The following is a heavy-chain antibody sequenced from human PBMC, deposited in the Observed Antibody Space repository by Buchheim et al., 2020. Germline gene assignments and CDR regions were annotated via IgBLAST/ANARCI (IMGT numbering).Heavy chain of an antibody. CDR1: GFIFSNYG. CDR3: ARDYFVSRTQGMDV. Sequence: QVQVVESGGGVVQPGRSLRLSCAASGFIFSNYGMHWVRQAPGKGLEWVTIIWYDGSKKYYADSVRGRFTISRDNSKNMVYLQMNSLRAEDTAVYYCARDYFVSRTQGMDVWGQGTT. D-gene: IGHD2/OR15-2a*01. J-gene: IGHJ6*02. CDR2: IWYDGSKK. V-gene: IGHV3-33*01.